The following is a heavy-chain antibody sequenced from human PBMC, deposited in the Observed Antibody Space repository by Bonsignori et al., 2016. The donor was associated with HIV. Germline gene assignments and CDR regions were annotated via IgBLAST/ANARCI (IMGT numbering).Heavy chain of an antibody. Sequence: GSLRLSCAVYGGSFSGYYWSWIRQPPGKGLEWIGEINHSGSTKYNPSLKSRVTISVDTSKNQFSLNLRSVTAADTAVYYCARGPGEMVRGVIAIDYWGPGNPGHRLL. J-gene: IGHJ4*02. V-gene: IGHV4-34*01. CDR3: ARGPGEMVRGVIAIDY. D-gene: IGHD3-10*01. CDR2: INHSGST. CDR1: GGSFSGYY.